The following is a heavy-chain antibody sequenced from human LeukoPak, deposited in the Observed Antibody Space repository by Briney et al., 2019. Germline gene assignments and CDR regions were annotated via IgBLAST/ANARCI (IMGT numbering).Heavy chain of an antibody. V-gene: IGHV3-48*01. CDR3: ASQAVVVAATPRGKRYYYYMDV. CDR1: GFTFSSYS. CDR2: ISSSSSTI. D-gene: IGHD2-15*01. Sequence: PGGSLRLSCAASGFTFSSYSMNWVRQAPGKGLEWVSYISSSSSTIYYADSVKGRFTISRDNAKNSLYLQMNSLRAEDTAVYYCASQAVVVAATPRGKRYYYYMDVWGKGTTVTVSS. J-gene: IGHJ6*03.